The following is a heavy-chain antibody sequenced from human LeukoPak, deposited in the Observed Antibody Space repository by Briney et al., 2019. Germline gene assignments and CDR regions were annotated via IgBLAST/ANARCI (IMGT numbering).Heavy chain of an antibody. V-gene: IGHV6-1*01. CDR1: GDSVSSNSVT. CDR2: TYYRSAWYN. Sequence: SQTLSLTCAISGDSVSSNSVTWNWIRQSPSRGLEWLVRTYYRSAWYNDYAVSVRGRITVNPDTSKNQFSLHLNSVTPEDTDVYYCARRLTQYDCFDPWGQGILVTVSS. J-gene: IGHJ5*02. CDR3: ARRLTQYDCFDP. D-gene: IGHD2-2*01.